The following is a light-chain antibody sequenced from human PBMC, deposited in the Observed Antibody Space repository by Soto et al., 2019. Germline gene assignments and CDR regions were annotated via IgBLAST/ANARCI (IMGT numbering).Light chain of an antibody. CDR3: SSYTSAYTRV. CDR2: EVS. V-gene: IGLV2-14*01. Sequence: QSVLTQPASVSGSPGQSITLSCTGTSSDVGDYDYVSWYQQHPGEAPKLIIYEVSNRPSGVSDRFSGSKSGNTASLTISGLQFDDEADYFCSSYTSAYTRVFGGGTKLTVL. CDR1: SSDVGDYDY. J-gene: IGLJ3*02.